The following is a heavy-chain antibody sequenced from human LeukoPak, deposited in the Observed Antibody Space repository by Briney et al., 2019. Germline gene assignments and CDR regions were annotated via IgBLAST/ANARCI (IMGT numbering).Heavy chain of an antibody. CDR3: ARARISSPYNWFDP. J-gene: IGHJ5*02. D-gene: IGHD3-3*02. Sequence: ASVKVSCKASGYTFTSYAMHWVRQAPGQRLEWMGWINAGNGNTKYSQEFQGRVTITRDTSASTAYMELSSLRSEDTAVYYCARARISSPYNWFDPWGQGTLVTVSS. CDR2: INAGNGNT. V-gene: IGHV1-3*03. CDR1: GYTFTSYA.